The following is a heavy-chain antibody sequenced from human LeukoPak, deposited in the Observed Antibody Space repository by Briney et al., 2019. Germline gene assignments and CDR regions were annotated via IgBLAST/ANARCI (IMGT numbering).Heavy chain of an antibody. Sequence: ASVKVSCKASGYTFTSYTLHWVRQAPGQRLEWMGWINTGNGNTKYSQEFQDRVTMTTDTSTSTAYMELRSLTYDDTAVYYCARGVVAAIGPDYWGQGTLVTVSS. CDR3: ARGVVAAIGPDY. CDR2: INTGNGNT. J-gene: IGHJ4*02. V-gene: IGHV1-3*04. CDR1: GYTFTSYT. D-gene: IGHD2-21*02.